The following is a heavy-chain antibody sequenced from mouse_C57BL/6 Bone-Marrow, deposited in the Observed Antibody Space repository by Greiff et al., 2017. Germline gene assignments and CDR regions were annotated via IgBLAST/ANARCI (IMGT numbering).Heavy chain of an antibody. CDR1: GYTFTSYG. V-gene: IGHV1-81*01. J-gene: IGHJ4*01. CDR2: IYPRSGNT. Sequence: VQLQQSGAELARPGASVKLSCKASGYTFTSYGISWVKQRTGQGLEWIGEIYPRSGNTYYNEKFKGKATLTADNSSSPAFMELRSLTSEDSAVLFCARGGYDDAMDYWGQGTSVTVSS. D-gene: IGHD2-2*01. CDR3: ARGGYDDAMDY.